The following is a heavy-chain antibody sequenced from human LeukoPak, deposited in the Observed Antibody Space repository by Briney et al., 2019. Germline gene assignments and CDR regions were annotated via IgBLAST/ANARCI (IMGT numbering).Heavy chain of an antibody. J-gene: IGHJ6*03. D-gene: IGHD3-10*01. CDR3: ARVSKPGWFDYYYMDV. CDR1: GFTFSSYS. Sequence: GGSLRLSCAASGFTFSSYSMMWVRQAPGKGLEWLAVVLSDGSDQYYGDSVQGRFTVSRDNSKNTLYLQMDNLRFEDTAVYYCARVSKPGWFDYYYMDVWGKGTTVIVSS. V-gene: IGHV3-30*03. CDR2: VLSDGSDQ.